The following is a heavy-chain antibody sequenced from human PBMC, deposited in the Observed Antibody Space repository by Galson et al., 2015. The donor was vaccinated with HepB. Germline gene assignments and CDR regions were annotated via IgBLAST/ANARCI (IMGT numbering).Heavy chain of an antibody. CDR1: GYTFTSYD. CDR2: MNPNSGNT. CDR3: ACTGNSHPRAYYGMDV. D-gene: IGHD5-18*01. J-gene: IGHJ6*02. V-gene: IGHV1-8*01. Sequence: SVKVSCKASGYTFTSYDINWVRQATGQGLEWMGWMNPNSGNTGYAQKFQGRVTMTRNTSISTAYMELSSLRSEDTAVYYCACTGNSHPRAYYGMDVWGQGTTVTVSS.